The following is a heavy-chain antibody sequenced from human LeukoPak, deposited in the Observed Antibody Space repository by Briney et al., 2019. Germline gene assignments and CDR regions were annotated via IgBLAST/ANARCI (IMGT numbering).Heavy chain of an antibody. CDR2: IIPIFGTA. CDR1: GGTFISYA. V-gene: IGHV1-69*13. D-gene: IGHD6-13*01. J-gene: IGHJ4*02. Sequence: ASVKVSCKASGGTFISYAISWVRQAPGQGLEWMGGIIPIFGTANYAQKFQGRVTITADESTSTAYMELSSLRSEDTAVYYCAREGAAGEFDYWGQGTLVTVSS. CDR3: AREGAAGEFDY.